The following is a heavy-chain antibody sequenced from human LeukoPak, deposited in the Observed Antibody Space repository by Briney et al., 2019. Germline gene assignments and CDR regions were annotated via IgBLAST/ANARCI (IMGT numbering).Heavy chain of an antibody. V-gene: IGHV4-34*01. CDR3: ARGYLGYYYDSSGPSDAFDI. Sequence: SETLPFTCPAMGGPFRGYNWSWIPNPPGKGLSWIGEINKSGSTNYNPSLKSRVTISVDTSKNQFSLKLSSVTAADTAVYYCARGYLGYYYDSSGPSDAFDIWGQGTMVTVSS. D-gene: IGHD3-22*01. CDR1: GGPFRGYN. J-gene: IGHJ3*02. CDR2: INKSGST.